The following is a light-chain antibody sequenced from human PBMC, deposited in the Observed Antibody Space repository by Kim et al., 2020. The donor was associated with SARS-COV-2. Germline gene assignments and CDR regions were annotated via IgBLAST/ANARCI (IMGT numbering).Light chain of an antibody. V-gene: IGKV3-15*01. CDR1: QSVDNN. J-gene: IGKJ4*01. CDR2: GAS. Sequence: ETVMTQSPVTLSVSPGERVTLSCRASQSVDNNLAWYQQRLGQPPRLLIYGASTRATDIPDRFSGSGSGTEFTLTISSLQSEDSAIYYCQQYDPRTPQRTFGGGTKVDIK. CDR3: QQYDPRTPQRT.